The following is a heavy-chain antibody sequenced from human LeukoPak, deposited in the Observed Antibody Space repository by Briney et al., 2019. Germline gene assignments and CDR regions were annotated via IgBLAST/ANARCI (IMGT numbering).Heavy chain of an antibody. V-gene: IGHV1-2*02. J-gene: IGHJ4*02. Sequence: GASVKVSCEASGYTFTSYGISWVRQAPGQGLEWMGWINPNSGGTKYAQKFQGRVTMTRDTSISTAYMELSRLRSDDTAVYYCASPVLGDGTVAAQFEHWGQGTLVTVSS. CDR2: INPNSGGT. D-gene: IGHD2-15*01. CDR3: ASPVLGDGTVAAQFEH. CDR1: GYTFTSYG.